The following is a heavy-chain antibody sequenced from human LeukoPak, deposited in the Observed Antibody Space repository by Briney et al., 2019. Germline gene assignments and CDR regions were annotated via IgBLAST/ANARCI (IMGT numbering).Heavy chain of an antibody. J-gene: IGHJ4*02. CDR3: AGDTNWKPDY. D-gene: IGHD1-1*01. V-gene: IGHV1-18*01. Sequence: ASVKVSCKASGYSFTTYGFSWVRQAPGQGLEWMGWISAYNGNTNYAQRLQGRVTMTTDTSTSTVYMELRSLRSDDTAMYYCAGDTNWKPDYWGQGTLVTVSS. CDR1: GYSFTTYG. CDR2: ISAYNGNT.